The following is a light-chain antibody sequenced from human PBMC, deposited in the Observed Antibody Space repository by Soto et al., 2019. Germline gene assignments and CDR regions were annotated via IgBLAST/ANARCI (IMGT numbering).Light chain of an antibody. J-gene: IGKJ1*01. CDR1: QSVSSN. V-gene: IGKV3-15*01. CDR3: QQYNNWPPWT. Sequence: EIVMTQSPATLSVSPGERATLSCRASQSVSSNLAWYQQKPGQAPRLLIYAASTRATGIPARFSGGGSGTEFNLTISSLQSEDFAVYYCQQYNNWPPWTFGQGTKVEIK. CDR2: AAS.